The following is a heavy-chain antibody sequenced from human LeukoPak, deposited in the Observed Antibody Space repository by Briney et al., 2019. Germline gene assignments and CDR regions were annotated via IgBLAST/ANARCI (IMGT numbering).Heavy chain of an antibody. CDR2: ISSSSSYT. Sequence: GGSLRLSCAASGFTFSDYYMSRIRQAPGKGLEWVSYISSSSSYTNYADSVKGRFTISRDNAKNSLYLQMNSLRAEDTAVYYCARDRAIAAAGTGWFDPWGQGTLVTVSS. J-gene: IGHJ5*02. CDR1: GFTFSDYY. CDR3: ARDRAIAAAGTGWFDP. D-gene: IGHD6-13*01. V-gene: IGHV3-11*05.